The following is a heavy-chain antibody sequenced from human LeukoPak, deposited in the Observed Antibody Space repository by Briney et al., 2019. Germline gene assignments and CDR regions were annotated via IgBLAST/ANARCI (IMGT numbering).Heavy chain of an antibody. J-gene: IGHJ4*02. V-gene: IGHV4-59*01. Sequence: SETLSLTCTVSGGSISSYYWSWIRQPPGKGLEWIGYIYYSGSTNYNPSLKSRVTISVDTSKNQFSLKLSSGTAADTAVYYCARQYSSGWYSVDWGQGTLVTVSS. CDR2: IYYSGST. D-gene: IGHD6-19*01. CDR1: GGSISSYY. CDR3: ARQYSSGWYSVD.